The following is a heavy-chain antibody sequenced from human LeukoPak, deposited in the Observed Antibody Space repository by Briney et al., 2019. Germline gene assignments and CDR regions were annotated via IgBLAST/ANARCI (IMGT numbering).Heavy chain of an antibody. D-gene: IGHD3-10*01. J-gene: IGHJ3*02. CDR2: ISGYNGDT. CDR3: ARGGLWVGELLSTPHDGFDI. Sequence: GASVKVSCKASGYSFRSFGINWVRQAPGQGLEWMGWISGYNGDTKYSQRLEGRVTLTTDSPTTTTYMELVTLRSDDTAVYYCARGGLWVGELLSTPHDGFDIWGQGTLVTVSS. CDR1: GYSFRSFG. V-gene: IGHV1-18*01.